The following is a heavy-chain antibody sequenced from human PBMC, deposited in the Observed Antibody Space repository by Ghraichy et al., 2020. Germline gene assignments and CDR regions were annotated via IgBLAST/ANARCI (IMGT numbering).Heavy chain of an antibody. CDR1: GGSISSYY. D-gene: IGHD4/OR15-4a*01. CDR3: ARGGDYGYYYYYGMDV. V-gene: IGHV4-59*01. Sequence: SETLSLTCTVSGGSISSYYWSWIRQPPGKGLEWIGYIYYSGSTNYNPSLKSRVTISVDTSKNQFSLKLSSVTAADTAVYYCARGGDYGYYYYYGMDVWGQGTTVTVSS. CDR2: IYYSGST. J-gene: IGHJ6*02.